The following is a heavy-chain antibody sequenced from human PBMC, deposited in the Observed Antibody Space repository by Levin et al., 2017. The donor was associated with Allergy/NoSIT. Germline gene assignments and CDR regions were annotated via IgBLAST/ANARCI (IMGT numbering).Heavy chain of an antibody. J-gene: IGHJ4*02. CDR1: GFTFGDYA. D-gene: IGHD3-22*01. V-gene: IGHV3-49*04. CDR3: TREVYYDSSGYDGIDY. CDR2: IRSKAYGGTT. Sequence: GGSLRLSCTASGFTFGDYAMSWVRQAPGKGLEWVGFIRSKAYGGTTEYAASVKGRFTISRDDSKSIAYLQMNSLKTEDTAVYYGTREVYYDSSGYDGIDYWGQGTLVTVSS.